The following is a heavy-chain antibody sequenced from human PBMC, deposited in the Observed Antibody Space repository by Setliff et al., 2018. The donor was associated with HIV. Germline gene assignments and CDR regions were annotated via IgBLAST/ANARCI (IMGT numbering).Heavy chain of an antibody. CDR2: ISANGKK. V-gene: IGHV1-18*01. CDR3: AREVPSNTGSYYKKY. J-gene: IGHJ4*02. D-gene: IGHD3-10*01. CDR1: GYTFSSYG. Sequence: ASVKVSCKAAGYTFSSYGISWVRQTPGQGLEWMGWISANGKKYYSPKVHDRLSSTIDISTTTAHLQLRNLRSDDTAVYFCAREVPSNTGSYYKKYWGQGTLVTVSS.